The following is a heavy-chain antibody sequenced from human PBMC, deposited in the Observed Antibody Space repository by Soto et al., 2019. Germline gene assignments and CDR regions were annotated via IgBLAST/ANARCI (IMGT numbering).Heavy chain of an antibody. D-gene: IGHD3-16*02. CDR2: IWYDGSNK. CDR3: ARDQVAEMITFGGVIVN. Sequence: ESGGGVVPPGRSLRLSCAASGFTFSSYGMHWVRQAPGKGLEWVAVIWYDGSNKYYADSVKGRFTISRDNSKNTLYLQMNSLRAEDTAVYYCARDQVAEMITFGGVIVNWGQGTLVTVSS. J-gene: IGHJ4*02. CDR1: GFTFSSYG. V-gene: IGHV3-33*01.